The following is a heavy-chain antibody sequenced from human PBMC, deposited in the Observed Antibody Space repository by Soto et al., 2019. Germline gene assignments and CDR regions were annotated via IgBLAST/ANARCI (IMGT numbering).Heavy chain of an antibody. J-gene: IGHJ4*02. CDR3: AKHFANKKFHFDY. D-gene: IGHD2-21*01. V-gene: IGHV3-23*01. CDR1: GFTFSTYA. CDR2: ISISGDDT. Sequence: GGSLRLSCADSGFTFSTYAMSWVRQAPGKGLEWVAAISISGDDTFYVDSVKGRFTISRDNSKNNLYLQMNSLRADDTAVYYFAKHFANKKFHFDYWGQGTLVTVSS.